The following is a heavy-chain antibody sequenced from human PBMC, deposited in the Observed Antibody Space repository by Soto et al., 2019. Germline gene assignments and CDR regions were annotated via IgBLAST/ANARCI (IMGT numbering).Heavy chain of an antibody. CDR2: ISYDGSDK. Sequence: EGSLRLYCADSGFTFSNYAMHWVRQATGKGLEWVAVISYDGSDKYNANSVKGRFTISRDNSKNTLYLQMNSLRAEDTAVYYCARDTGPNGYNYYYFGMDVWGQGTPVTVSS. CDR1: GFTFSNYA. D-gene: IGHD5-18*01. V-gene: IGHV3-30-3*01. CDR3: ARDTGPNGYNYYYFGMDV. J-gene: IGHJ6*02.